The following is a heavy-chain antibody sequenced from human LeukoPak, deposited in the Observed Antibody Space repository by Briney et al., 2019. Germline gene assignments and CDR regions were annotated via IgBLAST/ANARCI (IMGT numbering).Heavy chain of an antibody. V-gene: IGHV4-31*03. D-gene: IGHD6-13*01. Sequence: SETLSLTCTVSGGSISSGGYYWSWIRQHPGKGLEWIGYIYYSGSTYYNPSLKSRVTISVDTSKNQFSLKLSSVTAADTAAYYCARTEVAAAGNQIFDYWGQGTLVTVSS. CDR1: GGSISSGGYY. J-gene: IGHJ4*02. CDR2: IYYSGST. CDR3: ARTEVAAAGNQIFDY.